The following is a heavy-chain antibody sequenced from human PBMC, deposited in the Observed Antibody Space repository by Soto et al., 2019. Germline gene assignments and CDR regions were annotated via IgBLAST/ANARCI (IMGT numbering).Heavy chain of an antibody. J-gene: IGHJ6*02. D-gene: IGHD6-19*01. CDR1: GFTFSNNA. V-gene: IGHV3-23*01. CDR2: ISGTGYGT. Sequence: LRLSCAASGFTFSNNAMNWVRQAPGKGLEWVSGISGTGYGTYYADSVKGRFTISRDSSNNTLYLQMNSLRGEDTAIYYCAKARQAQSHYYYGMDVWGQGTPVTGS. CDR3: AKARQAQSHYYYGMDV.